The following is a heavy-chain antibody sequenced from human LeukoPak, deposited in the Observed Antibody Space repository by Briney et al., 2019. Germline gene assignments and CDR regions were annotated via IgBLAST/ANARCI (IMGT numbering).Heavy chain of an antibody. Sequence: TPSETLSLTCAVSGGSISSSNWWSWVRQPPGKGLEWIGEIYHSGSTNYNPSLKSRVTISVDKSKNQFSLKLSSVTAADTAVYYCARVDQGYYYDSSGSVFDYWGQGTLVTVSS. CDR1: GGSISSSNW. D-gene: IGHD3-22*01. J-gene: IGHJ4*02. CDR2: IYHSGST. CDR3: ARVDQGYYYDSSGSVFDY. V-gene: IGHV4-4*02.